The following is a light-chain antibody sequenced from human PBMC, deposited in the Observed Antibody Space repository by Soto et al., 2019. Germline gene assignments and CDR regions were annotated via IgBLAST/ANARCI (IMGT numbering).Light chain of an antibody. CDR3: SSFTSTSTQV. V-gene: IGLV2-14*01. Sequence: QSVLTQPASVSGSLGQSITISCTGTSSDVGSYDYVSWYRQHPGKVPKLIIYEVNKRPSGVSNRFSGSKSANTASLTISGLQADDEADYYCSSFTSTSTQVFGGGTQLTVL. J-gene: IGLJ3*02. CDR1: SSDVGSYDY. CDR2: EVN.